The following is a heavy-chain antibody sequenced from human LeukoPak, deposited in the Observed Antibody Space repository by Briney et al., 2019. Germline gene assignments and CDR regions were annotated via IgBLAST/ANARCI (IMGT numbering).Heavy chain of an antibody. D-gene: IGHD3-3*01. J-gene: IGHJ3*02. Sequence: GGSLRLSCAASGFTFSSYWMSWVRQAPGKGLEWVANIKQDGSEKYYADSVKGRFTISRDNSKNTLYLQMNSLRAEDTAVYYCAKAFYDFWSGLDAFDIWGQGTMVTVSS. CDR1: GFTFSSYW. CDR3: AKAFYDFWSGLDAFDI. CDR2: IKQDGSEK. V-gene: IGHV3-7*01.